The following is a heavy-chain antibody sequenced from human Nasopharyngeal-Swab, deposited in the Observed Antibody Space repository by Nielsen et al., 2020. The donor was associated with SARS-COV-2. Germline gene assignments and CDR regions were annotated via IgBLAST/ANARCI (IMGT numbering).Heavy chain of an antibody. D-gene: IGHD4-17*01. CDR3: VRGSYGHYDS. V-gene: IGHV3-21*06. J-gene: IGHJ5*01. Sequence: GESLKISCAASGFTFSSYTMNWVRQAPGKGLEWVSSISPTSDYIYYAESVKGRFTRDNAKNSLFLQMNSLRAEETAIYYCVRGSYGHYDSWGQGALITVSS. CDR2: ISPTSDYI. CDR1: GFTFSSYT.